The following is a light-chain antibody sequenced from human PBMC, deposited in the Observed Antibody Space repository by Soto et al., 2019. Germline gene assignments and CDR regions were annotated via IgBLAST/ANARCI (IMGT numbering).Light chain of an antibody. Sequence: DIQMTQSPSTLSASVGDRVTITCRASQSISSWLAWYQQKPGKAPKLLIYKASSLESGVPSRFSGSGSGTEFTITISSLQHDDFSTYYCQHYNHSPTFGQGTKVEIK. J-gene: IGKJ1*01. CDR2: KAS. CDR1: QSISSW. V-gene: IGKV1-5*03. CDR3: QHYNHSPT.